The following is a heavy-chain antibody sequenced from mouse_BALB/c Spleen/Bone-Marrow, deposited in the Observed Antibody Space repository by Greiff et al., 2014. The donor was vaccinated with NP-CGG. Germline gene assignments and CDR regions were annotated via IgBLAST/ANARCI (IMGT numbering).Heavy chain of an antibody. CDR2: INPNNGGT. CDR3: ARSEGRYYFAMNY. J-gene: IGHJ4*01. V-gene: IGHV1-18*01. CDR1: GYTFTEYT. Sequence: EVQLQQSGPELVKPGTSVKISCKTSGYTFTEYTMHWVKQSHGKSLEWTGGINPNNGGTSYNQKFKGKATLTVDKSSSTAYMELRSLTSEDSAVYYCARSEGRYYFAMNYWGQGTSVTVSS.